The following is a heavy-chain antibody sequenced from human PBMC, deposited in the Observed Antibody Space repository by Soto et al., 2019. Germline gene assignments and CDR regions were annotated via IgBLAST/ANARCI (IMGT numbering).Heavy chain of an antibody. CDR1: GFTFSNAW. CDR3: TTEVEDWYFDL. Sequence: EVQLVESGGGLVKPGGSLRLSCAASGFTFSNAWMNWVRQAPGKGLEWVGRIKSKTDGGTTDYAAPVKGRFTISRDDSKNTLYLQMNSLKSEEAAVYYCTTEVEDWYFDLWGRGTLVNVSS. V-gene: IGHV3-15*07. J-gene: IGHJ2*01. D-gene: IGHD2-15*01. CDR2: IKSKTDGGTT.